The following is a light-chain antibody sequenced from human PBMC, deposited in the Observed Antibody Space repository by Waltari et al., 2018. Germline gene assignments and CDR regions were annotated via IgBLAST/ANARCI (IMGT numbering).Light chain of an antibody. J-gene: IGLJ2*01. CDR3: VLYMGSGISNVV. Sequence: VTQEPSFSVSPGGTVTLTCGLSSGSVSTSYYPSWYQQTPGQAPRTLIYSTNTRSSGVPDRFSGSILGNKAALTITGAQADDESDYYCVLYMGSGISNVVFGGGTKLTVL. V-gene: IGLV8-61*01. CDR1: SGSVSTSYY. CDR2: STN.